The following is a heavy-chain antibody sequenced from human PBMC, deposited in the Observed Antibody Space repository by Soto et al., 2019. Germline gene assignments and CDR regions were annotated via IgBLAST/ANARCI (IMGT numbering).Heavy chain of an antibody. CDR1: GFTFRNYD. Sequence: EVQLVESGGGLVQPGWSLRLSCEASGFTFRNYDMHWVRQGTGKGLEWVSGISAAGDPDYADSVEGRFTISRENAQNSFFLQMNSRRGGDNAVYYCARTDRDFYGLDVWGQGTTVIVSS. V-gene: IGHV3-13*05. CDR2: ISAAGDP. CDR3: ARTDRDFYGLDV. J-gene: IGHJ6*02.